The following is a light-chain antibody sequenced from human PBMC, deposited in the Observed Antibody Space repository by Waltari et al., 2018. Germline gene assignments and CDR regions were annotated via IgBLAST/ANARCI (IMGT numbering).Light chain of an antibody. CDR1: SSDIGDFNH. V-gene: IGLV2-14*01. J-gene: IGLJ2*01. Sequence: QSALTQPASVSGSPGQSITISCTGTSSDIGDFNHVSWYQLHPGKAPQLVISAVTGRPSGVSNRFSGSKSGNTASLTISGLQTEDEADYYCSSYTTTTNYVIFGGGTKLTVL. CDR2: AVT. CDR3: SSYTTTTNYVI.